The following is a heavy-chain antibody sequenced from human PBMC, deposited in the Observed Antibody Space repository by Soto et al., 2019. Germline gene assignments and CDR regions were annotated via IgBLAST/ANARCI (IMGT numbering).Heavy chain of an antibody. CDR2: ISGSGGST. Sequence: EVQLLESGGGLVQPGGSLRLSCAASGFTFSSYAMSWVRQAPGKGLEWVSAISGSGGSTYYADSVKGRFTISRDNSKNRLYLQMNSLRGEETAVYYCAKASGWFGEFDYWGQGTLVAVSS. CDR3: AKASGWFGEFDY. D-gene: IGHD3-10*01. CDR1: GFTFSSYA. J-gene: IGHJ4*02. V-gene: IGHV3-23*01.